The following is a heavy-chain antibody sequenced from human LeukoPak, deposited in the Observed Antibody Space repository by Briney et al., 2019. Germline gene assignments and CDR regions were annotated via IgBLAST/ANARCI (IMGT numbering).Heavy chain of an antibody. D-gene: IGHD6-19*01. CDR3: AKTTAVAGRVFDY. CDR2: IRYDGSNK. V-gene: IGHV3-30*02. CDR1: GFTFSSYG. J-gene: IGHJ4*02. Sequence: GGSLRLSCAASGFTFSSYGMHWVRQAPGKGLEWVAFIRYDGSNKYYADSVKGRFTISRDNSKNTLYLQMNSLRAEDTAVYYCAKTTAVAGRVFDYWGQGTQVTVSS.